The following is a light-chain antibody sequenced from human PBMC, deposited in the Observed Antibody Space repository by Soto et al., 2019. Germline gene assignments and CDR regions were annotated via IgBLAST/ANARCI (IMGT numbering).Light chain of an antibody. CDR3: QQYYTTPFT. Sequence: DIVVTQSPDSLAVSLGERATINCRSSQSVLYSSDNKNYLAWFQQKPGQSPKLLIYWASTRESGVPDRFSGSGSGTDFTLTISSLQAEDVAVYYCQQYYTTPFTFGPGTKVDIK. J-gene: IGKJ3*01. CDR1: QSVLYSSDNKNY. CDR2: WAS. V-gene: IGKV4-1*01.